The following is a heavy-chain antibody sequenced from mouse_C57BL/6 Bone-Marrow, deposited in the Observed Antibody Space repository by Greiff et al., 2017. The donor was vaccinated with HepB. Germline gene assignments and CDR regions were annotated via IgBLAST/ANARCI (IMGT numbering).Heavy chain of an antibody. D-gene: IGHD2-3*01. CDR1: GFNIKDYY. J-gene: IGHJ3*01. CDR3: TTEDGDAY. V-gene: IGHV14-4*01. CDR2: IDPENGDT. Sequence: VQLQQSGAELVRPGASVKLSCTASGFNIKDYYMHWVKQRPEQGLEWIGWIDPENGDTEYASKFQGKATITVDTSSNTAYLQLSSLTSEDTAVYYCTTEDGDAYWGQGTLVTVSA.